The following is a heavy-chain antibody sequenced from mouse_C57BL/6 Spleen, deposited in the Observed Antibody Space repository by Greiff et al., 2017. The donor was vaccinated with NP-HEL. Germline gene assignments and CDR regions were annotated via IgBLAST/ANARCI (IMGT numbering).Heavy chain of an antibody. CDR2: IDPSDSET. V-gene: IGHV1-52*01. Sequence: QVHVKQPGAELVRPGSSVKLSCKASGYTFTSYWMHWVKQRPIQGLEWIGNIDPSDSETHYNQKFKDKATLTVDKSSSTAYMQLSSLTSEDSAVYSCAREGYGSTLFAYWGQVTLVTVSA. CDR1: GYTFTSYW. CDR3: AREGYGSTLFAY. J-gene: IGHJ3*01. D-gene: IGHD1-1*01.